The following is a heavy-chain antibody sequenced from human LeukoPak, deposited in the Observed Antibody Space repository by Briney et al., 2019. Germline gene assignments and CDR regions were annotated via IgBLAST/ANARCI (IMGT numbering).Heavy chain of an antibody. CDR1: GYTFTSYY. CDR2: INPNSGGT. D-gene: IGHD2-2*01. J-gene: IGHJ3*02. Sequence: ASVKVSCKASGYTFTSYYMHWVRQAPGQGLEWMGWINPNSGGTNYAQKFQGRVTMTRDASISTAYMELSRLRSDDTAVYYCARERGLGVVVPAAMTDAFDIWGQGTMVTVSS. V-gene: IGHV1-2*02. CDR3: ARERGLGVVVPAAMTDAFDI.